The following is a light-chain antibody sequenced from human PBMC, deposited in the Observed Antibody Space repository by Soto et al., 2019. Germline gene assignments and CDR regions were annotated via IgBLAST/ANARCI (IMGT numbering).Light chain of an antibody. CDR1: QSLLHLNGNNY. CDR2: LGS. J-gene: IGKJ5*01. Sequence: DIVMTQSPLSLPVTPGEPASMSFGSSQSLLHLNGNNYLDWYLQKPGQSPQLLIYLGSNRASGVPDRFSGSGSGTDFTLKISRVEAEDVGIYYCMQALQNPVTFGQGTRLEIK. CDR3: MQALQNPVT. V-gene: IGKV2-28*01.